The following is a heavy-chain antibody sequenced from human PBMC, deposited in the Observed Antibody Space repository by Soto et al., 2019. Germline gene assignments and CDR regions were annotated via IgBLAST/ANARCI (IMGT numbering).Heavy chain of an antibody. D-gene: IGHD6-6*01. V-gene: IGHV1-69*01. CDR3: AASYSSSSVPYYYYGMDV. J-gene: IGHJ6*02. CDR2: IIPIFGTA. Sequence: QVQLVQSGAEVKKPGSSVKVSCKASGGTFSSYAISWVRQAPGQGLEWMGGIIPIFGTANYAQKFQGRVTITADESTSTAYMELSSLRSEDTAVYYCAASYSSSSVPYYYYGMDVWGQVTTVTVSS. CDR1: GGTFSSYA.